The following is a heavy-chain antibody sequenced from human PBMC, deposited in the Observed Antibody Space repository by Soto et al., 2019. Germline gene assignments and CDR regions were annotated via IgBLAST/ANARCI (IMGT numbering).Heavy chain of an antibody. CDR3: VKDGRYCSSSTCYSPRNHYFDS. CDR1: GFIFSDYW. D-gene: IGHD2-2*01. Sequence: GGSLRLSCAASGFIFSDYWMSWVRQAPGKGPEWVANIKFDGSEKQYVDSVRGRFTISRDNSRNSLFLQMNSLRAGDTAVYYCVKDGRYCSSSTCYSPRNHYFDSWGQSTLVTVSS. V-gene: IGHV3-7*03. CDR2: IKFDGSEK. J-gene: IGHJ4*02.